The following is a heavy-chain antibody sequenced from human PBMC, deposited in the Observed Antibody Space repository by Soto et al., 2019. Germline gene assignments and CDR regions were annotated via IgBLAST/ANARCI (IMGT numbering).Heavy chain of an antibody. J-gene: IGHJ6*02. Sequence: SETLSLTCAVSGGSISSSNWWSWVRQPPGKGLEWIGEIYHSGSTNYNPSLKSRVTISVDKSKNQFSLKLSSVTAADTAVYYCARDPRWDEDAHSSSSGMDAWGLGTTVTVSS. D-gene: IGHD1-26*01. CDR2: IYHSGST. CDR3: ARDPRWDEDAHSSSSGMDA. CDR1: GGSISSSNW. V-gene: IGHV4-4*02.